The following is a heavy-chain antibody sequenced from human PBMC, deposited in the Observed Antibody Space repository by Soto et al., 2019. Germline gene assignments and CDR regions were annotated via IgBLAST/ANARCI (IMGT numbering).Heavy chain of an antibody. CDR3: ATRMYSTSWYYFVS. CDR2: NGGGSGST. Sequence: EVQLLEYGGGFVQPGGSLRLSCAASGFTFTNYALSWVRQAPGKGLEWVPTNGGGSGSTSYADSVKGRFSISRENSKNTLYLQMSSLRAEDTALYYCATRMYSTSWYYFVSWGQGTLVTVSS. V-gene: IGHV3-23*01. CDR1: GFTFTNYA. D-gene: IGHD6-13*01. J-gene: IGHJ4*02.